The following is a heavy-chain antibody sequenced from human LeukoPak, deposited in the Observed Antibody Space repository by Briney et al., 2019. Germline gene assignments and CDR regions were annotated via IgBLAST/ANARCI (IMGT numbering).Heavy chain of an antibody. V-gene: IGHV4-61*01. D-gene: IGHD5-12*01. J-gene: IGHJ2*01. Sequence: PSETLSLTCTVSGGSVSSGSYYWSRIRQPPGKGLEWIGYIYYSGSTNYNPSLKSRVTISVDTSKNQFSLKLSSVTAADTAVYYCARVYSGYGGYWYFDLWGRGTLVTVSS. CDR3: ARVYSGYGGYWYFDL. CDR1: GGSVSSGSYY. CDR2: IYYSGST.